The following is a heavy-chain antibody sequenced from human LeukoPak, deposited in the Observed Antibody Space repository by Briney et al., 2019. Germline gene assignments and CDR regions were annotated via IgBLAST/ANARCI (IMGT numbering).Heavy chain of an antibody. CDR2: MDPNSGNT. Sequence: WLGWMDPNSGNTGYAQNFQGRVTITRNTSISTAYMELSSLTSEDTAVYYCARGTQVLQPWGQGTLVTVSS. J-gene: IGHJ5*02. CDR3: ARGTQVLQP. D-gene: IGHD4-11*01. V-gene: IGHV1-8*03.